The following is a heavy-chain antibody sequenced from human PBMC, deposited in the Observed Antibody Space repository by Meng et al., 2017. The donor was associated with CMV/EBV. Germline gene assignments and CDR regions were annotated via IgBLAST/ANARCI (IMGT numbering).Heavy chain of an antibody. CDR1: CGSSSSGDYY. CDR3: ARAQYSSSCDY. Sequence: SGPARAIPSQPLSPPCTVSCGSSSSGDYYWSWIRQPPGKGLEWIGYIYYSGSTYYNPSLKSRVTISVDTSKNQFSLKLSSVTAADTAVYYCARAQYSSSCDYWGQGTLLTVSS. J-gene: IGHJ4*02. CDR2: IYYSGST. D-gene: IGHD6-13*01. V-gene: IGHV4-30-4*08.